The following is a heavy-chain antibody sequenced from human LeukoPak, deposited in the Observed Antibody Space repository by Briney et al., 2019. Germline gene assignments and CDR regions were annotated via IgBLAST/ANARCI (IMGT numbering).Heavy chain of an antibody. Sequence: SVTLSLTCTVSGGSISSSSYYWGWIRQPPGKGLEWIGSIYYSGSTYYNPSLKSRVTISVDTSQNQFSLKLSSVTAADTAVYYCARVIAFGCSSTSCYNWFDPWGQGTLVTVSS. CDR2: IYYSGST. CDR1: GGSISSSSYY. J-gene: IGHJ5*02. D-gene: IGHD2-2*01. CDR3: ARVIAFGCSSTSCYNWFDP. V-gene: IGHV4-39*07.